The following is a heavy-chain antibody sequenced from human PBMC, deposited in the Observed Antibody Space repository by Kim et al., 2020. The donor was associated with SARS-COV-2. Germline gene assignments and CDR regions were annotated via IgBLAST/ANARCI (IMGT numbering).Heavy chain of an antibody. J-gene: IGHJ3*02. CDR1: GYTFIDYY. V-gene: IGHV1-2*02. CDR3: ARDRGEGRNYLTVDAFDI. CDR2: IKPDTGGP. Sequence: ASVKVSCKASGYTFIDYYIHWVRQAPGQGLEWMGWIKPDTGGPNYEQRFQGRVTMTRDTSISTAYMELSSLRSDDSAVYYCARDRGEGRNYLTVDAFDIWGQGTMVTVSS. D-gene: IGHD1-7*01.